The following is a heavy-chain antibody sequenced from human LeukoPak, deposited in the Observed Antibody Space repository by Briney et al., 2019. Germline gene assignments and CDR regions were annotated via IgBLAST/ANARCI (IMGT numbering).Heavy chain of an antibody. V-gene: IGHV4-34*01. CDR1: GGSFSGYY. CDR3: ARRLGLVSIFGVVYYYYYMDV. CDR2: INHSGST. J-gene: IGHJ6*03. D-gene: IGHD3-3*01. Sequence: PSETLSLTCAVYGGSFSGYYWSWIRQPPGKGLEWIGEINHSGSTNYNPSLKSRVTISVDTSKNQFSLKLSSVTAADTAVYYCARRLGLVSIFGVVYYYYYMDVWGKGTTVTVSS.